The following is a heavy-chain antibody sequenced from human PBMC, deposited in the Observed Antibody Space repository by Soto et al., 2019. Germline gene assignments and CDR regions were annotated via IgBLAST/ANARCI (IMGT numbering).Heavy chain of an antibody. CDR2: ISYDSSNK. CDR3: AKLVIGYCSGNTCDDY. V-gene: IGHV3-30*18. CDR1: GFTFSYG. Sequence: VQLLESGGGLIQPGGSMSLSCAASGFTFSYGIHWLRQAPGKGLEWVAYISYDSSNKFYGDSVKCRFTISTDNSKNTQLLQMNSLRVEDTAVYYCAKLVIGYCSGNTCDDYWGEGTLVDVSS. D-gene: IGHD2-15*01. J-gene: IGHJ4*02.